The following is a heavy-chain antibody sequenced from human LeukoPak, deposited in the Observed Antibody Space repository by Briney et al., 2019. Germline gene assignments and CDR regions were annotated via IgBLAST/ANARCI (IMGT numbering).Heavy chain of an antibody. CDR2: IWYDGSNK. J-gene: IGHJ4*02. CDR1: GFTFSSYG. CDR3: ARVGQGGYNSDY. Sequence: GGSLRLSCAASGFTFSSYGMHWVRQAPGKGLEWVAIIWYDGSNKYYADSVKGRFTISRDNSKNTLHLQMNSLRADDTAVYYCARVGQGGYNSDYWGQGTLVTVSS. D-gene: IGHD5-24*01. V-gene: IGHV3-33*01.